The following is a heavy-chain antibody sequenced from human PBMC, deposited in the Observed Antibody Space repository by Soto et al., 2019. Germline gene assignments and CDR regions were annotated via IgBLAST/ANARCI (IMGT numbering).Heavy chain of an antibody. CDR1: GGSISSGDYY. CDR2: IYYSGST. CDR3: AREFPYYESSDSYFDY. D-gene: IGHD3-16*01. V-gene: IGHV4-30-4*01. J-gene: IGHJ4*02. Sequence: SETLSLTCTVSGGSISSGDYYWSWIRQPPGKGLEWIGYIYYSGSTYYNPSLKSRVTISVDTSKNQFSLKLSSVTAADTAVYYCAREFPYYESSDSYFDYWGQGALVTVSS.